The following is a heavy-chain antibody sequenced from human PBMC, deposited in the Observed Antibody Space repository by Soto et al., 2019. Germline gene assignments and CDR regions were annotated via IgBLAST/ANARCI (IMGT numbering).Heavy chain of an antibody. CDR3: AKMTSGSYGRNYGMDV. CDR2: LPELGSSP. V-gene: IGHV3-23*01. Sequence: EVQLLESGGGLVQPGGSLRLSCAASGFTFSNYGMSWVRQAPGKGLEWVADLPELGSSPYYEDSVKGRFTISRDNSKNSLYLQMNSVRAEDTAVDYCAKMTSGSYGRNYGMDVWGQGTTVTVSS. J-gene: IGHJ6*02. D-gene: IGHD5-18*01. CDR1: GFTFSNYG.